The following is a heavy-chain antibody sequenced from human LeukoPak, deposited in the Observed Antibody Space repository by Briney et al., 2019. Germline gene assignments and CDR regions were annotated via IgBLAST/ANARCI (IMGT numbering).Heavy chain of an antibody. CDR3: ARDGYFDWLSLQLYGMDV. J-gene: IGHJ6*02. V-gene: IGHV3-11*01. D-gene: IGHD3-9*01. CDR2: ISSSGSTI. CDR1: GFTFSDYY. Sequence: GGSLRLSCAASGFTFSDYYMSWIREAPGKGLEWGSYISSSGSTIYYADSVKGRFTISTDNAKNSLYLQMNSLRAEDTAVYYCARDGYFDWLSLQLYGMDVWGQGTTVTVSS.